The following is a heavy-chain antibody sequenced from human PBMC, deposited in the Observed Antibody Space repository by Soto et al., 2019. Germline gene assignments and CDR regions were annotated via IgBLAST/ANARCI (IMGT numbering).Heavy chain of an antibody. CDR2: TYYRSKWYN. CDR1: GYIVSTNSAN. D-gene: IGHD2-8*01. Sequence: SQNLSLTFDISGYIVSTNSANWIWIRHTPSGGFEWLGRTYYRSKWYNDYAVSVKSRINISPDTSKNQLTLQLNSVTPDDTAVYYCVRLIGNSWLDSWGQGTLVTVSS. V-gene: IGHV6-1*01. CDR3: VRLIGNSWLDS. J-gene: IGHJ5*01.